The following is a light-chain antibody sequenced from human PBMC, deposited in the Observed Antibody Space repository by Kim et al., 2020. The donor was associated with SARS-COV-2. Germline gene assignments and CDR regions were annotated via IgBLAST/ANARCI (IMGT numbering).Light chain of an antibody. CDR1: SSDVGGYNY. V-gene: IGLV2-11*01. CDR3: CSYVGSYTFV. Sequence: QSALTQPRSVSGSPGQSVTISCTGTSSDVGGYNYVSWYQQHPGKAPKLMIYDVSKRPSGVPDRFSGSKSGNMASLTISGLQAEDEADYYCCSYVGSYTFVFGGGTQLTVL. J-gene: IGLJ2*01. CDR2: DVS.